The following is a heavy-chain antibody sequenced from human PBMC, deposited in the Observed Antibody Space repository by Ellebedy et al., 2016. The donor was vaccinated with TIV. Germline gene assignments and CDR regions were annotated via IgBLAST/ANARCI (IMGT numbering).Heavy chain of an antibody. D-gene: IGHD6-19*01. CDR3: ARSPSYSSGWYPDLEEYYYYGMDV. J-gene: IGHJ6*02. CDR1: GGSFSGYY. Sequence: MPSETLSLTCAVYGGSFSGYYWTWIRQTPGKGLEWIGEISHSGYTNYNPSLKSRVTISVDTSKNQFSLRLSSVTAADTAVYYCARSPSYSSGWYPDLEEYYYYGMDVWGQGTTVTVSS. CDR2: ISHSGYT. V-gene: IGHV4-34*01.